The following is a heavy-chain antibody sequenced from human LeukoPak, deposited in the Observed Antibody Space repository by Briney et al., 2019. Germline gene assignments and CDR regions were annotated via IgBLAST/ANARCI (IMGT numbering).Heavy chain of an antibody. V-gene: IGHV3-7*01. CDR1: GFTFSSYG. J-gene: IGHJ4*02. CDR2: IKQDGSEK. CDR3: ARDESYYDSSGYSSISY. D-gene: IGHD3-22*01. Sequence: PGGSLRLSCAASGFTFSSYGMSWVRQAPGKGLEWVANIKQDGSEKYYVDSVKGRFTISRDNAKNSLYLQMNSLRAEDTAVYYCARDESYYDSSGYSSISYWGQGTLATVSS.